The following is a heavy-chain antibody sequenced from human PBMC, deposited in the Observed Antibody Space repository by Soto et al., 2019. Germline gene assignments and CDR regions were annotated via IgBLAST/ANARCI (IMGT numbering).Heavy chain of an antibody. D-gene: IGHD3-3*01. J-gene: IGHJ5*02. CDR3: ARVQLYYDFWSGYYTRPRVWFDP. Sequence: SETLSLTCAVYGGSFSGYYWSWIRQPPGKGLEWIGEINHSGSTNYNPSLKSRVTISVDTSKNQFSLKLSSVTAADTAVYYCARVQLYYDFWSGYYTRPRVWFDPWGQGTLVTVSS. CDR1: GGSFSGYY. CDR2: INHSGST. V-gene: IGHV4-34*01.